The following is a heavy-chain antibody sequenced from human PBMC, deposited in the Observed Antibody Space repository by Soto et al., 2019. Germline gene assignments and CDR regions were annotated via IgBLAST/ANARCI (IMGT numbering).Heavy chain of an antibody. J-gene: IGHJ6*02. Sequence: PGGSLRLSCAVSGFTFSSNWMSWVRQAPGKGLEWVANIKQDGSEKYYVDSVKGRFTISRDNAKNSLFLQMNSLRAEDTAVYYCARDRLHTWYNGLDVWGQGTAVTVSS. D-gene: IGHD1-20*01. V-gene: IGHV3-7*03. CDR2: IKQDGSEK. CDR1: GFTFSSNW. CDR3: ARDRLHTWYNGLDV.